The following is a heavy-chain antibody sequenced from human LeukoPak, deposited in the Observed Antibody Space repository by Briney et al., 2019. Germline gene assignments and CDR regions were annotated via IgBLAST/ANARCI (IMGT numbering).Heavy chain of an antibody. Sequence: EASVKVSCKASGYTFTTHTIHWVRQAPGQRLEWMGWINAGNGNTKYSQEFQDRVTITRDTSASTAYMELSSLRSEDMAVYYCARDVMSWIPDYWGQGTLVTVSS. D-gene: IGHD3-16*01. CDR2: INAGNGNT. CDR3: ARDVMSWIPDY. V-gene: IGHV1-3*03. J-gene: IGHJ4*02. CDR1: GYTFTTHT.